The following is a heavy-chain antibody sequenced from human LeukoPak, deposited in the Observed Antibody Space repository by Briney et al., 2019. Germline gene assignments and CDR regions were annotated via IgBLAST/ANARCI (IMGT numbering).Heavy chain of an antibody. V-gene: IGHV1-8*03. D-gene: IGHD1-7*01. CDR1: GYTFTSFD. CDR2: MNPSSGDT. Sequence: ASVKVSCKASGYTFTSFDINWVRQATGQGPEWMGWMNPSSGDTGYAQKFQGRVTFTRDTSTNTAYMELRSLRSDDTAVYYCARDRGHNWNYEWNWFDPWGQGTLVTVSS. CDR3: ARDRGHNWNYEWNWFDP. J-gene: IGHJ5*02.